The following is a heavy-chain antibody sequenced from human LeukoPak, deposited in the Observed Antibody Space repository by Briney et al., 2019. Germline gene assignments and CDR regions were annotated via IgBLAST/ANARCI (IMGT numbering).Heavy chain of an antibody. CDR3: ARTRYYYNSRSYGAPYYFDY. CDR1: GGSFSGYY. V-gene: IGHV4-34*01. J-gene: IGHJ4*02. CDR2: INHSGST. Sequence: SETLSLTCAVYGGSFSGYYWSWIRLPPGKGLEWIGEINHSGSTYYNPSLKSRVTISVDTSKNQFSLKLSSVTAADTAVYYCARTRYYYNSRSYGAPYYFDYWGQGTLVTVSS. D-gene: IGHD3-10*01.